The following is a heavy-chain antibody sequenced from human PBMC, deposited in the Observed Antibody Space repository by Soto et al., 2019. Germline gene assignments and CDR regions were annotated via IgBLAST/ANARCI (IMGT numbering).Heavy chain of an antibody. V-gene: IGHV1-18*04. Sequence: ASGNGSRIESGYIFPIYGISTVRQAPGQGLEWMGWISAYNGNTNYAQKLQGRVTMTTDTSTSTAYMELRSLRSDDKAVYYCARGTHEPIDPWGKGTLVTVSS. CDR1: GYIFPIYG. CDR3: ARGTHEPIDP. J-gene: IGHJ5*02. CDR2: ISAYNGNT.